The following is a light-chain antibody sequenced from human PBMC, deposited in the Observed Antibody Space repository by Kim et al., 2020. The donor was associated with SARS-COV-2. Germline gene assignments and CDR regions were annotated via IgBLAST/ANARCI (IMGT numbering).Light chain of an antibody. CDR3: QSRDSVGNVV. J-gene: IGLJ2*01. V-gene: IGLV3-19*01. CDR2: GRN. CDR1: SLRSYY. Sequence: SSELTQDPAVSVALGQTVRITCHGDSLRSYYATWYQQKPRQAPLLVIFGRNNRPSGIPDRFSGSTSGNTASLTISGAQAEDEADFYCQSRDSVGNVVFGGGTKVTVL.